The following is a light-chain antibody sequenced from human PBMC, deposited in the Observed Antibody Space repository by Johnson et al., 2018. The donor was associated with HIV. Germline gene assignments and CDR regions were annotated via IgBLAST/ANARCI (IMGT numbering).Light chain of an antibody. CDR1: TSNIGDHS. Sequence: QLVLTQPPSVSAAPGRWVTVSCSGTTSNIGDHSVSWFQHLPGAAPKLLIYENNKRPSGIPDRFSGSKSGTSATLGIPGLQTGAEAVYYCGTWDSCLSGVFGTGTKVTVL. CDR3: GTWDSCLSGV. V-gene: IGLV1-51*02. CDR2: ENN. J-gene: IGLJ1*01.